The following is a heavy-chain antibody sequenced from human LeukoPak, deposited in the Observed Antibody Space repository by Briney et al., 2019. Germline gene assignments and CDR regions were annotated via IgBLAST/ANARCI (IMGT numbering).Heavy chain of an antibody. CDR1: GFTFDDYA. D-gene: IGHD3-22*01. CDR3: AREKYYYDSSGYYLDY. Sequence: GGSLRLSCAASGFTFDDYAMHWVRQAPGKGLEWVSGISWNSGSIGYADSVKGRLTISRDNAKNSLYLQMNSLRAEDTAVYYCAREKYYYDSSGYYLDYWGQGTLVTVSS. J-gene: IGHJ4*02. CDR2: ISWNSGSI. V-gene: IGHV3-9*01.